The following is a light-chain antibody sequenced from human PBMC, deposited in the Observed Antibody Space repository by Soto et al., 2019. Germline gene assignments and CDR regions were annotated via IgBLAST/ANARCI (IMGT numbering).Light chain of an antibody. CDR3: QHYKSWPWT. J-gene: IGKJ1*01. CDR1: QSVTSTY. V-gene: IGKV3-20*01. Sequence: EIVLTQSPGTLSLSPGERVALSCRASQSVTSTYLAWFQQKPGQAPRLLIYGASTRATGIPDRFSGSGSGTDFTLTITRLEPEDFAVYYCQHYKSWPWTFGQGTKVDIK. CDR2: GAS.